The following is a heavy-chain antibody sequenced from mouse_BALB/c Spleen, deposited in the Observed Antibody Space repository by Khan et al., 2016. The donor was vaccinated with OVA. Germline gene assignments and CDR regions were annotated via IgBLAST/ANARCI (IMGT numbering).Heavy chain of an antibody. Sequence: QVQLKESGPGLVQPSQSLSITCTVSGFSLTTYGVHWVRQSPGKGLEWLGVIRSGGNTDYNAAFISRLSITKDNSKSQVFLKMDSLQADHTAVYXWARYSYMCDFPLWGRGTLVTGSA. V-gene: IGHV2-2*01. CDR1: GFSLTTYG. CDR2: IRSGGNT. CDR3: ARYSYMCDFPL. J-gene: IGHJ3*02. D-gene: IGHD2-14*01.